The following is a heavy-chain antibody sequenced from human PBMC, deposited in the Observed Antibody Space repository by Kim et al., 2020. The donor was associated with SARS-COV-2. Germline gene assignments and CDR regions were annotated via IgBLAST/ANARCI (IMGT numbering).Heavy chain of an antibody. V-gene: IGHV3-23*01. CDR2: ISSTGRQT. Sequence: GGSLRLSCAASGFTFTGYSMTWVRQAPGKGLEWVSIISSTGRQTYDADAKKRWTTISADDTNNTHYLQNNIRGADAAADYYAGKHGGGCGEAAF. J-gene: IGHJ3*01. CDR3: GKHGGGCGEAAF. D-gene: IGHD3-10*01. CDR1: GFTFTGYS.